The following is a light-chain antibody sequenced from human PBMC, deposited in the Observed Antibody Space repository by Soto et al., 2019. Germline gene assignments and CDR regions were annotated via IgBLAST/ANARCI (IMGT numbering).Light chain of an antibody. V-gene: IGLV2-14*01. Sequence: QSALTQPASVSGSPGPSITISCTGTSSDVGDNNYVSWYQQHPGKAPKLMIYDVTHRPTGISNRFSGSKSGTTAYLTISGLQAEDEADYYCSSYTSSSTLYVFGTGTKVTVL. CDR3: SSYTSSSTLYV. CDR2: DVT. CDR1: SSDVGDNNY. J-gene: IGLJ1*01.